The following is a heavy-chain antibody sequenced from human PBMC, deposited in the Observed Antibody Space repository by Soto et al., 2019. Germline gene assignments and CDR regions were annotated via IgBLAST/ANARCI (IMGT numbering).Heavy chain of an antibody. CDR2: INHSGST. D-gene: IGHD6-19*01. V-gene: IGHV4-34*01. CDR3: ARGSALAGPSAAY. CDR1: GGSFSAYY. Sequence: PSETLSLICAVYGGSFSAYYLRWIRQLSGKGLEWIGEINHSGSTNYTRSVKSRVTISRDTSKNQSYLSLSSLTATDTAVYYCARGSALAGPSAAYCGQGKLGTVSS. J-gene: IGHJ4*02.